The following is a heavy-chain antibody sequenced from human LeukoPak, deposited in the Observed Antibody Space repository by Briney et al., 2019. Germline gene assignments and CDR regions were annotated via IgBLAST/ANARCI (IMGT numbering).Heavy chain of an antibody. V-gene: IGHV4-34*01. Sequence: SKTLSLTCAVYGGSFSGYYWSWIRQPPGKGLEWIGEINHSGSTNYNPSLKSRVTISVDTSKNQFSLKLSSVTAADTAVYYCARSPNYYDILTGYYKHAFDIWGQGTMVTVSS. CDR3: ARSPNYYDILTGYYKHAFDI. CDR1: GGSFSGYY. J-gene: IGHJ3*02. CDR2: INHSGST. D-gene: IGHD3-9*01.